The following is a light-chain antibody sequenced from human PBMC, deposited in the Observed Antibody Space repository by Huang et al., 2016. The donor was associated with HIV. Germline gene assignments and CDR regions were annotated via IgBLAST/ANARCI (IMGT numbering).Light chain of an antibody. CDR1: QSISSW. CDR3: QESSSYSRT. Sequence: DIQMTQSPSTLSASVGDRVTITCRASQSISSWLAWYQQKSGTAPKLLIYQASNLESGVPSRFSGSGSGTEFTLTISSLQPDDFATYYCQESSSYSRTFGQGTRVEIK. CDR2: QAS. V-gene: IGKV1-5*03. J-gene: IGKJ1*01.